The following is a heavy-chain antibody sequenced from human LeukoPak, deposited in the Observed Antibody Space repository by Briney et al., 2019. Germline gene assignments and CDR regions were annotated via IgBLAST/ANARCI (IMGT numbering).Heavy chain of an antibody. D-gene: IGHD6-19*01. CDR3: AKDPSAVAGYCYGMDV. CDR1: GFTFSSYA. V-gene: IGHV3-30*01. Sequence: GGSLRLSCAASGFTFSSYAMHWVRQAPGKGLEWVAVISYDGSNKYYADSVKGRFTISRDNSKNTLYLQMNSLRAEDTAVYYCAKDPSAVAGYCYGMDVWGQGTTVTVSS. J-gene: IGHJ6*02. CDR2: ISYDGSNK.